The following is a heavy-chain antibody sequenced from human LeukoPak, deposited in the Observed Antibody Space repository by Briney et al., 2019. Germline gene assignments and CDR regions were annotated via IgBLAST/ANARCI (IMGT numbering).Heavy chain of an antibody. CDR3: ARVHYSSSSGGSYYYYMDV. D-gene: IGHD6-6*01. V-gene: IGHV1-69*05. CDR2: IIPIFGTA. J-gene: IGHJ6*03. CDR1: GYTFTGYY. Sequence: SVKVSCKASGYTFTGYYMHWVRQAPGQGLEWMGGIIPIFGTANYAQKFQGRVTITTDESTSTAYMELSSLRSEDTAVYYCARVHYSSSSGGSYYYYMDVWGKGTTVTVSS.